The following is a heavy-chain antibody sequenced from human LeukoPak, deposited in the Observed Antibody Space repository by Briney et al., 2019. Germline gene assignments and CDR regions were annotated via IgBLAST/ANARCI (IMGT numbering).Heavy chain of an antibody. D-gene: IGHD5-24*01. CDR1: GYTFTGYY. J-gene: IGHJ4*02. CDR3: AREDGSFDY. CDR2: INPISGGT. V-gene: IGHV1-2*02. Sequence: ASVKVSCKASGYTFTGYYIHWVRQAPGQGLEWIGWINPISGGTNYAEKFQGRVTTTRDTSINTAYMEVTRLISDDTAVYYCAREDGSFDYWGQGTLVIVSS.